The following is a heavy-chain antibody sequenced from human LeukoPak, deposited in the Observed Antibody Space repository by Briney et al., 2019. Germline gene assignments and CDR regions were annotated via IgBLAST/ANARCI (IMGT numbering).Heavy chain of an antibody. V-gene: IGHV3-23*01. J-gene: IGHJ4*02. D-gene: IGHD2-15*01. CDR1: GFTFSNYA. Sequence: GGSLRLSCAASGFTFSNYAMSWVRQAPGKGLEWVSAISRSGDTTYYADSVKGRFTISRDNSKNTLYLQMNSLRAEDTAVYYCARRAGSYSHPYDYWGQGTLVTVSS. CDR3: ARRAGSYSHPYDY. CDR2: ISRSGDTT.